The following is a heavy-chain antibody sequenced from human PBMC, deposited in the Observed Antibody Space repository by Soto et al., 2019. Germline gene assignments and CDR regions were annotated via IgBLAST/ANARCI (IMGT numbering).Heavy chain of an antibody. J-gene: IGHJ6*02. D-gene: IGHD6-19*01. CDR2: ISAYNGNT. V-gene: IGHV1-18*01. CDR1: GYTFTSYG. CDR3: ASPAVAETYYYYGMDV. Sequence: ASVKVSCKASGYTFTSYGSSWVRQAHGQGLEWMGWISAYNGNTNYAQKLQGRVTMTTDTSTSTAYMELRSLRSDDTAVYYCASPAVAETYYYYGMDVWGQGTTVTVSS.